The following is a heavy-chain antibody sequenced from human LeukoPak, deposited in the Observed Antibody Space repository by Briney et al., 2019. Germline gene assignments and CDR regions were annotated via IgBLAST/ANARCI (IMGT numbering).Heavy chain of an antibody. J-gene: IGHJ4*02. Sequence: PGGSLRLSCAASGFTFSSYSMNWVRQAPGKGLEWVSSISSSSSYIYYADSVKGRFTISRDNAKNSLYPQMNSLRAEDTAVYYCARDPPIYSSSWYFGDYWGQGTLVTVSS. V-gene: IGHV3-21*01. CDR2: ISSSSSYI. CDR3: ARDPPIYSSSWYFGDY. D-gene: IGHD6-13*01. CDR1: GFTFSSYS.